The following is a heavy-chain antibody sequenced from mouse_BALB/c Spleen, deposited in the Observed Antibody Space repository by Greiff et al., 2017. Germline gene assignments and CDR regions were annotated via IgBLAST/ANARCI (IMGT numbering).Heavy chain of an antibody. CDR2: IDPANGNT. V-gene: IGHV14-3*02. J-gene: IGHJ4*01. D-gene: IGHD1-1*01. CDR3: ASPYYYGSSYENAMDY. CDR1: GFNIKDPY. Sequence: EVQRVESGAELVKPGASVKLSCTASGFNIKDPYMHWVKQRPEQGLEWIGRIDPANGNTKYDPKFQGKATITADTSSNTAYLQLSSLTSEDTAVYYCASPYYYGSSYENAMDYWGQGTSVTVSS.